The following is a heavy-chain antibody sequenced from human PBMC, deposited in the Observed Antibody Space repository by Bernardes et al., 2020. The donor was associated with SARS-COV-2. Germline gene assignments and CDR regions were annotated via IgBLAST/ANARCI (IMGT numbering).Heavy chain of an antibody. D-gene: IGHD2-2*02. V-gene: IGHV4-34*01. J-gene: IGHJ4*02. CDR1: GESFSDYY. Sequence: SETLSLTCAVYGESFSDYYWNWIRQPPGKGLEWIGEIRQSGSTNYNPSLKSRVTISVDTSKNQFSLKVNSVTAADTAVYYCARGRPFYCSSHSCYTSGDYWGQGTLVTVSS. CDR3: ARGRPFYCSSHSCYTSGDY. CDR2: IRQSGST.